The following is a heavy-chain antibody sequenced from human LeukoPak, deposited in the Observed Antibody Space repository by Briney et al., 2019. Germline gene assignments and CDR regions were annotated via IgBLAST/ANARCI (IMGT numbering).Heavy chain of an antibody. CDR2: ISGYNGNT. Sequence: ASVKVSCKASGYTFTTYGISWVRQAPGQGLEWMGWISGYNGNTKYAQNLQGRVTMATDTSTSTAYMELRSLRSDDTAVYYCARQHYGGNSVPWDYWGQGTLVTVSS. V-gene: IGHV1-18*01. CDR1: GYTFTTYG. D-gene: IGHD4-23*01. J-gene: IGHJ4*02. CDR3: ARQHYGGNSVPWDY.